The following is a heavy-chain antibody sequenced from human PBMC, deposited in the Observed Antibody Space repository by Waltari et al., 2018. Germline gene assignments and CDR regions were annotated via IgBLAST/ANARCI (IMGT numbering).Heavy chain of an antibody. CDR3: ARDNDYHDPGPDFDL. CDR1: GFTVSSNY. D-gene: IGHD4-17*01. J-gene: IGHJ4*02. CDR2: IYSGGST. V-gene: IGHV3-53*02. Sequence: EVQLVETGGGLIQPGGSLRLSCAASGFTVSSNYMSWVRQAPGKGLEWVSVIYSGGSTYYADSVKGRFTVSRDNAKNSLYLQMSSLRAEDTAVYYCARDNDYHDPGPDFDLWGQGMLVTVSS.